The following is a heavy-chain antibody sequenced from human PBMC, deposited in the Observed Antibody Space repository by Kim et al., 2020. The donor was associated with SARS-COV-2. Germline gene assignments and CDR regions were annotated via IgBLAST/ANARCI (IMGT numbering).Heavy chain of an antibody. D-gene: IGHD2-21*01. CDR2: IYPGDSAT. V-gene: IGHV5-51*01. CDR1: GYQLTKYW. Sequence: GESLKISCKGSGYQLTKYWIAWVRQMPGKGLEFLGIIYPGDSATRYSPSFQGQVFISVDKSINTAYLQWHSLRASDSALYYCARVQIENLVKAFDIWGQGTVVTVSS. J-gene: IGHJ3*02. CDR3: ARVQIENLVKAFDI.